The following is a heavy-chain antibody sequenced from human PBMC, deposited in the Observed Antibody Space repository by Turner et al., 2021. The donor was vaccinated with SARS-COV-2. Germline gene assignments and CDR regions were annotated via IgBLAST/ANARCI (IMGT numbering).Heavy chain of an antibody. V-gene: IGHV1-2*02. Sequence: QVQLVQSGAEVKKPGASVKVSCKASGYTFTGYYMHWVRQAPGQGLEWMGWINPNSGGTNYAQKFQGRVTMTRDTSISTAYMELSRLRSDDTAVYYCARIPLYYYDSSGYVDLGLSGNYFDYWGQGTLVTVSS. CDR3: ARIPLYYYDSSGYVDLGLSGNYFDY. CDR1: GYTFTGYY. J-gene: IGHJ4*02. CDR2: INPNSGGT. D-gene: IGHD3-22*01.